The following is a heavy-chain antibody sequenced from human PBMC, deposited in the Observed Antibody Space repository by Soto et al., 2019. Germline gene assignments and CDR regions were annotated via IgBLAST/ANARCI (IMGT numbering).Heavy chain of an antibody. Sequence: QVQLVQSGAEVKKPGSSVKVSCKASGGTFSSYAISWVRQAPGQGLEWMGGIIPIFGTANYEQKFQGRVTITADESTSTAYMELSSLRSEDTAVYYCARAADYYDSSGYYSDYWGQGTLVTVSS. J-gene: IGHJ4*02. CDR1: GGTFSSYA. CDR3: ARAADYYDSSGYYSDY. CDR2: IIPIFGTA. D-gene: IGHD3-22*01. V-gene: IGHV1-69*01.